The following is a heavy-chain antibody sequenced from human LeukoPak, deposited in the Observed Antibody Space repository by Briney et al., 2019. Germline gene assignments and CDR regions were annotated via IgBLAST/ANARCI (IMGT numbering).Heavy chain of an antibody. V-gene: IGHV4-30-4*07. Sequence: PSQTLSLTCAVSGGSISSGGYSWSWIRQPPGKGLEWIGYIYYSGSTSYNPSLKSRVTISVDTSKNQFSLKLSSVTAADTAVYYCARSRPYYDSSGYSYYFDYWGQGTLVTVSS. CDR2: IYYSGST. CDR1: GGSISSGGYS. D-gene: IGHD3-22*01. J-gene: IGHJ4*02. CDR3: ARSRPYYDSSGYSYYFDY.